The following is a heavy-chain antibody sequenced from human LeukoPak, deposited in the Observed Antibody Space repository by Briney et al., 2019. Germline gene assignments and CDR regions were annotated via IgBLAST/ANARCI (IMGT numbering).Heavy chain of an antibody. V-gene: IGHV4-34*01. Sequence: PSETLSLTCAVYGVSFSGYYWSWIRQPPGKGLEWIGEINHSGSTNYNPSPKSRVTISIATSKNQFSLKLRSVTAADTAVYYCARATYYSSSSPAFDVWGQGTMVTVSS. J-gene: IGHJ3*01. CDR3: ARATYYSSSSPAFDV. CDR1: GVSFSGYY. D-gene: IGHD6-6*01. CDR2: INHSGST.